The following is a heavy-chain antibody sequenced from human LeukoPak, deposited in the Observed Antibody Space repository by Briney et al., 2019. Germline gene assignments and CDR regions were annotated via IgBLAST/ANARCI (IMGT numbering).Heavy chain of an antibody. CDR3: AKDTLGYCTGGVCSHFDY. CDR1: GFTFSSYA. V-gene: IGHV3-23*01. J-gene: IGHJ4*02. D-gene: IGHD2-8*02. Sequence: GGSLRLSCAASGFTFSSYAMSWVRQAPGKGLEWVSAIRSTGGSTNYADSVKGPFTISRDNSKNTLFLQMYSLRAEDTAVYYCAKDTLGYCTGGVCSHFDYWGQGTLVTVSS. CDR2: IRSTGGST.